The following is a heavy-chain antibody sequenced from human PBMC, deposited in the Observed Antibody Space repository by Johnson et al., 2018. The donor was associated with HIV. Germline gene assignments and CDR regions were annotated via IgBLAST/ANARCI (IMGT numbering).Heavy chain of an antibody. CDR1: GFTFDDYG. CDR3: ARDRCSSTSCIDAFDI. CDR2: ISWNSGSI. J-gene: IGHJ3*02. D-gene: IGHD2-2*01. Sequence: EVQLVESGGGVVRPGGSLRLSCAASGFTFDDYGMNWVRQAPGKGLEWVSGISWNSGSIGYADSLKGRFTISRDNAKNSLYLQMNSQRAEDTAVYYCARDRCSSTSCIDAFDIWGQGTMVTVSS. V-gene: IGHV3-20*04.